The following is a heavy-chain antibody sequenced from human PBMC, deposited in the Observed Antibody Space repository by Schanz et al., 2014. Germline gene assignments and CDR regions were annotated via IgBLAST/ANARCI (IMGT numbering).Heavy chain of an antibody. J-gene: IGHJ4*02. CDR2: ISAFNGKT. CDR3: ARGWGYDALTGYVF. CDR1: GYTFTSYG. V-gene: IGHV1-18*04. Sequence: QVQLVQSGAEVKRPGASVKVSCKASGYTFTSYGINWVRQAPGQGLEWMGWISAFNGKTNYAQKFKGSVSMTTDTSTSTVYMELRSLRSDDTAVYYCARGWGYDALTGYVFWGQGTLVTVSS. D-gene: IGHD3-9*01.